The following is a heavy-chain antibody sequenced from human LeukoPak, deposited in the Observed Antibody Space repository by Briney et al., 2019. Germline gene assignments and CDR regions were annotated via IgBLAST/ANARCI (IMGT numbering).Heavy chain of an antibody. J-gene: IGHJ6*03. D-gene: IGHD2-2*01. Sequence: SSVKVSCKASGGTFSSYAISWVRQAPGQGLEWMGGIIPIFGTANYAQKFQGRDTITADESTSTAYMELSSLRSEDTAVYYCARALVVPAGQNYYYYMDVWGKGTTVTVSS. CDR2: IIPIFGTA. V-gene: IGHV1-69*01. CDR3: ARALVVPAGQNYYYYMDV. CDR1: GGTFSSYA.